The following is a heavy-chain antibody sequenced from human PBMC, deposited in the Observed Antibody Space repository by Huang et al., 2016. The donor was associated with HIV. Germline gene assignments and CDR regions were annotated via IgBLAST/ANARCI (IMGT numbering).Heavy chain of an antibody. CDR3: ARAKDTWDAYDI. V-gene: IGHV3-30-3*01. CDR1: GFPFNNHA. D-gene: IGHD5-18*01. Sequence: QVQLVESGGGVVQPGRSLRLSCAASGFPFNNHAMYWVRQAPGKGLDWVAVISNDGSNNDYADSVKGRFTISRDSSKSTLFLHMTSLRTEDTAVYYCARAKDTWDAYDIWGQGTMVIVSS. CDR2: ISNDGSNN. J-gene: IGHJ3*02.